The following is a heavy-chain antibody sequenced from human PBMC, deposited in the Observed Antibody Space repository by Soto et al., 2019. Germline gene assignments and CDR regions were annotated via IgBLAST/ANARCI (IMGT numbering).Heavy chain of an antibody. J-gene: IGHJ3*02. CDR1: GGSISIYF. CDR2: IYYSGST. CDR3: ARVWGGAFDI. D-gene: IGHD3-10*01. Sequence: SETLSLTCTVSGGSISIYFWSWIRQPPGKGLEWIGYIYYSGSTNYNPSLKSRVTISVDTSKNQFSLKLSSVTAADTAVYYCARVWGGAFDIWGQGTMVTVSS. V-gene: IGHV4-59*01.